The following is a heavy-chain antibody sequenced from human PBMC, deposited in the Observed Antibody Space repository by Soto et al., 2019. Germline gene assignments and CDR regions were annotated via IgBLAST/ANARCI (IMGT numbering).Heavy chain of an antibody. V-gene: IGHV4-61*01. J-gene: IGHJ4*02. D-gene: IGHD2-15*01. CDR3: VREGCSGGTCYSGYNLGIDY. CDR2: IFYSGST. Sequence: SETLSLTCAVSGVSVGSTYYYWTWIRQPPGKGLEWIGYIFYSGSTNYNPSLKSRLTISADTSKNQFSLNLRSVTAADTAVYYCVREGCSGGTCYSGYNLGIDYWGPGILVTVS. CDR1: GVSVGSTYYY.